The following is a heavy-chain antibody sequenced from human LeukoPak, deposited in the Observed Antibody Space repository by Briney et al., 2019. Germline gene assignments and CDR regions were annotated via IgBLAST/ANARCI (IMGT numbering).Heavy chain of an antibody. Sequence: PGGSLRLSCAASGFTFSSYAMSWVRQAPGKGLEWVSAISGSGGSTYYADSVKGRFTISRDNSKNTLYLQMNSLRAEDTAVYYCAKDRDSGSYLEQLDYWGQGTLVTVSS. D-gene: IGHD1-26*01. CDR3: AKDRDSGSYLEQLDY. CDR1: GFTFSSYA. J-gene: IGHJ4*02. CDR2: ISGSGGST. V-gene: IGHV3-23*01.